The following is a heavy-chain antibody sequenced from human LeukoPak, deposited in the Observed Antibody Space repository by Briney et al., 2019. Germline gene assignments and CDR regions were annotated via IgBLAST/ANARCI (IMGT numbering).Heavy chain of an antibody. D-gene: IGHD3-22*01. CDR2: IIPIFGTA. CDR3: AREDPYVSYRYDSSGPFDY. CDR1: GGTFSSYA. J-gene: IGHJ4*02. Sequence: ASVKVSCKASGGTFSSYAISWVRQAPGQGLEWMGGIIPIFGTANYAQKFQGRVTITADESTSTAYMELSSLRSEDTAVYYCAREDPYVSYRYDSSGPFDYWGQGTLVTVSS. V-gene: IGHV1-69*01.